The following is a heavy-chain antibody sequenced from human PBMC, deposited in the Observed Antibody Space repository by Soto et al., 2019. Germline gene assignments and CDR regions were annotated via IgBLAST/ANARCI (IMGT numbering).Heavy chain of an antibody. V-gene: IGHV3-30-3*01. Sequence: QVQLVESGGGVVQPGRSLRLSCAASGFTFSSYAMHWVRQAPGKGLEWVAVISYDGSNKYYADSVKGRFTISRENSKNTLYLQMNSLRAEDTAVYYCARVLVVAATYYYYGMDVWGQGTTVTVSS. CDR2: ISYDGSNK. D-gene: IGHD2-15*01. J-gene: IGHJ6*02. CDR3: ARVLVVAATYYYYGMDV. CDR1: GFTFSSYA.